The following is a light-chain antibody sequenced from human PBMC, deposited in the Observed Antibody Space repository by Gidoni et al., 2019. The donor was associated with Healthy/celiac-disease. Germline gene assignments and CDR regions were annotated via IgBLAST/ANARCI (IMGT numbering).Light chain of an antibody. J-gene: IGKJ4*01. V-gene: IGKV1-39*01. CDR3: QQSYSTLT. CDR1: QSISSY. CDR2: AAS. Sequence: DIQMTQSPSSLSASVGDRVTITCRARQSISSYLNLYQQKPGKAPKLLIYAASSLQSGVPSRYSGGGSETAFTLTISSLQPEDFATYYYQQSYSTLTFGGGTKVEIK.